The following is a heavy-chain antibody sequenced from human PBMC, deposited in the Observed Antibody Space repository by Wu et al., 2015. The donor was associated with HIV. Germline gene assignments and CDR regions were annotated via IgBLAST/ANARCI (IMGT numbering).Heavy chain of an antibody. CDR2: INPNSRGT. J-gene: IGHJ4*02. Sequence: QVQLVQSGAEVKKPGASVKVSCKASGYSFSGYYMNWVRQAPGQGLEWLGRINPNSRGTDYAQGFQGKVXLTSDTSISTAYMELSRLTFADTAVYFCARGLGLSKPLDSWGQGTLVTVSS. CDR1: GYSFSGYY. D-gene: IGHD3/OR15-3a*01. CDR3: ARGLGLSKPLDS. V-gene: IGHV1-2*06.